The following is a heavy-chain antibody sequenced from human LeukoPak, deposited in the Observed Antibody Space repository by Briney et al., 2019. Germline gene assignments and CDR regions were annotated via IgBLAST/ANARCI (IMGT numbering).Heavy chain of an antibody. J-gene: IGHJ4*02. V-gene: IGHV3-21*01. Sequence: GGSLRLSSAASGFTFSNAWMSWVRQAPGKGLEWVSSISSSSSYIYYADSVKGRFTISRDNAKNSLYLQMNSLRAEDTAVYYCARESGSGPTDYWGQGTLVTVSS. CDR1: GFTFSNAW. D-gene: IGHD1-14*01. CDR3: ARESGSGPTDY. CDR2: ISSSSSYI.